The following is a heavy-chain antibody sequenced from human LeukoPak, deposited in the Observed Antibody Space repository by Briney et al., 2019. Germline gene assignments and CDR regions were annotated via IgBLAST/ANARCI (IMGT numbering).Heavy chain of an antibody. V-gene: IGHV3-21*04. CDR1: GFTFSSYS. D-gene: IGHD3-10*01. CDR3: ARATSLWFGELDVYYYYYMDV. J-gene: IGHJ6*03. Sequence: GGSLRLSCAASGFTFSSYSMNWVRQAPGKGLEWVSSISSSSSYIYYADSVKGRFTISRDNSKNTLYLQMNSLRAEDTAVYYCARATSLWFGELDVYYYYYMDVWGKGTTVTISS. CDR2: ISSSSSYI.